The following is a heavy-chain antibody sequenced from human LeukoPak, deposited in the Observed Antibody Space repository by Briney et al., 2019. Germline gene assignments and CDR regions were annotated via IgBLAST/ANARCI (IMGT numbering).Heavy chain of an antibody. D-gene: IGHD2-21*01. CDR3: TRHIPLSVVDP. CDR1: GASINKDY. CDR2: IHPSGIA. J-gene: IGHJ5*02. Sequence: SETLSLTCTVSGASINKDYWAWIRQPAGKGLEWIGRIHPSGIAHQNPSLRGRVTMSIDASKNQFSLNLSSVTAADTAVYYCTRHIPLSVVDPWGQGTLVTVSS. V-gene: IGHV4-4*07.